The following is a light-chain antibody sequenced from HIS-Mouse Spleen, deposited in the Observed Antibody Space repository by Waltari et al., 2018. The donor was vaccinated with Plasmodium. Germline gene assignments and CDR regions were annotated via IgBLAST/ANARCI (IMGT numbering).Light chain of an antibody. CDR3: QQYYNFPWT. CDR2: AAS. V-gene: IGKV1D-8*02. CDR1: QGISSY. Sequence: AIWMTQSPSLLSASTGDRVTITCRTSQGISSYLAWYQQKPGKAPELLIYAASTLQSGVPSRFSGSGSGTDFTLTISCLQSEDFATYYCQQYYNFPWTFGQGTKVEIK. J-gene: IGKJ1*01.